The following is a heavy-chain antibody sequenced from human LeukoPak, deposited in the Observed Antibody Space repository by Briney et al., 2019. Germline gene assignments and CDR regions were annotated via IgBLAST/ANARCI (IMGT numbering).Heavy chain of an antibody. CDR2: SSGSGGST. Sequence: GGSLSLFCATSGSTVSDNYMSWARQAPGKGLEWVSGSSGSGGSTYYADSVKGRFTISRDNSKNTLYLQMDSLRAEDTAVYYCAKDRLTANPYYFDYWGQGTLVTVSS. CDR1: GSTVSDNY. CDR3: AKDRLTANPYYFDY. J-gene: IGHJ4*02. D-gene: IGHD1-20*01. V-gene: IGHV3-23*01.